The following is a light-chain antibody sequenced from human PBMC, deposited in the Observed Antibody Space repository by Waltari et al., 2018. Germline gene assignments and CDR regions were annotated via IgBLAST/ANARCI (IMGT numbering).Light chain of an antibody. Sequence: DIVMTQSPLSLPVTPGEQASISCRSSQSLLHSNGYNILDWYLQKPGQSPQLLIYLGSHRASGVPDRFSGSGSGTDFTLKISRVEAEDVGVYYCMQGTHWPPYTFGQGTKLEIK. J-gene: IGKJ2*01. V-gene: IGKV2-28*01. CDR3: MQGTHWPPYT. CDR2: LGS. CDR1: QSLLHSNGYNI.